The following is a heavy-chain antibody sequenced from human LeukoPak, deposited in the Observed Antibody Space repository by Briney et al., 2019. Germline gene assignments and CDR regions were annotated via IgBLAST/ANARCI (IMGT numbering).Heavy chain of an antibody. V-gene: IGHV4-31*03. D-gene: IGHD3-22*01. Sequence: PSETLSLTCTVSGGSISSGSYYWSWIRQHPGKGLEWIGYIYYSGSTYYNPSLKSRVTISVDTSKNQFSLKLSSVTAADTAVYYCARAAYDSSGYYLNYWGQGTLVTVSS. CDR2: IYYSGST. CDR3: ARAAYDSSGYYLNY. J-gene: IGHJ4*02. CDR1: GGSISSGSYY.